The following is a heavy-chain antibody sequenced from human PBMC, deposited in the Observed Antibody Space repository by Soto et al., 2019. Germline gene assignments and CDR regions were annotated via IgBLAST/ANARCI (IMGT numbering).Heavy chain of an antibody. CDR1: GGSISSGGYY. CDR3: ARTHTRGSSPPFDY. Sequence: SETLSLTCTVSGGSISSGGYYWSWIRQHPGKGLEWIGYIYYSGSTYYNPSLKSRVTISVDTSKNQFSLKLSSVTAADTAVYYCARTHTRGSSPPFDYWGQGTLVTVSS. CDR2: IYYSGST. D-gene: IGHD6-6*01. J-gene: IGHJ4*02. V-gene: IGHV4-31*03.